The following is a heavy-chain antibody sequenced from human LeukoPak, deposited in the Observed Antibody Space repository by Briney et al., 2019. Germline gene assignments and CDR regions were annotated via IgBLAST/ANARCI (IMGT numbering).Heavy chain of an antibody. CDR3: TTRGSGYYYFDS. Sequence: SGGSLRLSCAASGFTFSNAWMSWVRQATGKGLEWVGRIKSKIDGGTTDFAAPVKGRFTISRDDSKNTLYLEMNSLESEDTAIYYCTTRGSGYYYFDSWGQGTLVTVSS. CDR1: GFTFSNAW. CDR2: IKSKIDGGTT. J-gene: IGHJ4*02. D-gene: IGHD3-22*01. V-gene: IGHV3-15*01.